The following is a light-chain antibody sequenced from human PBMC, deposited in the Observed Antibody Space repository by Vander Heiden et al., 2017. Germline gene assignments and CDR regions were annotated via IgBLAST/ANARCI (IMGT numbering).Light chain of an antibody. CDR3: QQYNSYPYT. CDR1: QRISSW. V-gene: IGKV1-5*03. Sequence: DIQMTQSPSTLSASVGDRVTITCRASQRISSWLAWYQQKPGKAPKLLIYKAASLERGGPSRFSGSGSGTEFTLTISSLQPDDFATYYCQQYNSYPYTFGQGTKLEIK. J-gene: IGKJ2*01. CDR2: KAA.